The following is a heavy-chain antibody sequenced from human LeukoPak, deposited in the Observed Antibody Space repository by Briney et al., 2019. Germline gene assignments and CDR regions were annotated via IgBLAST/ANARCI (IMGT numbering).Heavy chain of an antibody. D-gene: IGHD3-10*01. CDR2: IYHSGST. J-gene: IGHJ4*02. CDR1: GYSISSGYY. V-gene: IGHV4-38-2*01. Sequence: PSETLSLTCAVSGYSISSGYYWGWIRQPPGKGLEWIGSIYHSGSTHYNPSLKSRVTISVDTSKNQFSLKLSSVTAADTAVYYCARARDYGSGTWYFDYWGQGTLVTVSS. CDR3: ARARDYGSGTWYFDY.